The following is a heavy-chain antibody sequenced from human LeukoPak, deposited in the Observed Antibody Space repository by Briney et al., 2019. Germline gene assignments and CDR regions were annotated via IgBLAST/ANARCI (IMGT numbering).Heavy chain of an antibody. CDR3: ARIRAAAADVYYFDY. J-gene: IGHJ4*02. CDR2: IDWDDDK. CDR1: GFSLSTSGMC. Sequence: SGPALVKPTQTLTLTCTFSGFSLSTSGMCVSWIRQPPEKALEWLARIDWDDDKYYSTSLKTRLTISKDTSKNQVVLTMTNMDPVDTATYYCARIRAAAADVYYFDYWGQGTLVTVSS. V-gene: IGHV2-70*11. D-gene: IGHD6-13*01.